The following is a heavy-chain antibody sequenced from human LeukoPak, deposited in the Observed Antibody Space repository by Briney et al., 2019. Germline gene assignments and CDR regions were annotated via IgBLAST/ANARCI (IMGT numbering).Heavy chain of an antibody. CDR1: GFAFSSYG. Sequence: GRSLRLSCAASGFAFSSYGMHWVRQAPGKGLEWVAVISYDGSNKYYADSVKGRFTISRDNSKNTLYLQMNSLRAEDTAVYYCAKGHSSSWYAFDYWGQGTLVTVSS. D-gene: IGHD6-13*01. V-gene: IGHV3-30*18. J-gene: IGHJ4*02. CDR3: AKGHSSSWYAFDY. CDR2: ISYDGSNK.